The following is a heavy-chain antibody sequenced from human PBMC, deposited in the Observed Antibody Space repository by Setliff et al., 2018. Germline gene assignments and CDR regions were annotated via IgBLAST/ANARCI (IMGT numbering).Heavy chain of an antibody. D-gene: IGHD3-22*01. CDR2: TIPIFGTT. CDR3: VREGVDSRSSTDYRYYMDV. J-gene: IGHJ6*03. CDR1: GGTFSSYG. Sequence: ASVKVSCKASGGTFSSYGISWVRQAPGQGLEWMGGTIPIFGTTDYAQKFRGRVTIITDESTSTAFMPPSGLRSEDTAVYYCVREGVDSRSSTDYRYYMDVWGKGTTVTVSS. V-gene: IGHV1-69*05.